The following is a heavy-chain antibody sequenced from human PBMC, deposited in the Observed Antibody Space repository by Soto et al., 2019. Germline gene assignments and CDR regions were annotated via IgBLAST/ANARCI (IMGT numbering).Heavy chain of an antibody. Sequence: PGGSLRLSCAASGFTFSRYSMNWVRQAPGEGLEWVSSISSSSSYIYYADSVKGRFTISRDNAKNSLYLQMNSLRAEDTAVYYCATSCSSTSCYRSFDYLGEGT. D-gene: IGHD2-2*01. CDR3: ATSCSSTSCYRSFDY. CDR1: GFTFSRYS. V-gene: IGHV3-21*01. CDR2: ISSSSSYI. J-gene: IGHJ4*02.